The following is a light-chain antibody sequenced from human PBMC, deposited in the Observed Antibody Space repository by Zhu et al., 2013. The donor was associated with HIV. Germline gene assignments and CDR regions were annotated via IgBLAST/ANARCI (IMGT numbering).Light chain of an antibody. J-gene: IGKJ3*01. CDR2: SGI. Sequence: EIVMKQSPATLSVSPGEKATLSCRADQSLNTYLAWYQQKPGQAPRLLIYSGIYRAPGIPARFSGSGSGTEFTLTISSLQSEDFAVYYCQQYNNWPPLTFGPGTKVDIK. CDR3: QQYNNWPPLT. V-gene: IGKV3-15*01. CDR1: QSLNTY.